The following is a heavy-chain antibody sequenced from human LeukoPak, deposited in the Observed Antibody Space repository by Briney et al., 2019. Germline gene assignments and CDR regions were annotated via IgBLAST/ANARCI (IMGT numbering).Heavy chain of an antibody. CDR2: ISSTSSTI. V-gene: IGHV3-48*04. D-gene: IGHD2-15*01. Sequence: GGSLRLSCAASGFTFSNYAMSWVRQAPGKGLEWVSYISSTSSTIYYADSVKGRFTISRDNAKNSLYLQMNSLRAEDTAVYYCATDGGSWGQGTLVTVSS. CDR3: ATDGGS. CDR1: GFTFSNYA. J-gene: IGHJ5*02.